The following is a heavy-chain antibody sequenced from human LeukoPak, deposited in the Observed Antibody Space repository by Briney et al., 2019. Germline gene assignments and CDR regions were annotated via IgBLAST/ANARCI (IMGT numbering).Heavy chain of an antibody. D-gene: IGHD4-17*01. V-gene: IGHV1-69*04. CDR3: ARDLTTVPDY. J-gene: IGHJ4*02. CDR1: GGTFSSYA. CDR2: IIPILGIA. Sequence: ASVKVSCKASGGTFSSYAISWVREAPGQGLEWMGRIIPILGIANYAQKFQGRVTITADKSTSTAYMELSSLRSEDTAVYYCARDLTTVPDYWGQGTLVTVSS.